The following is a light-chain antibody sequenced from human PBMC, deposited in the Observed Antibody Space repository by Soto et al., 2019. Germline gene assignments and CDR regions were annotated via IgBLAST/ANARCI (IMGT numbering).Light chain of an antibody. V-gene: IGLV2-14*01. CDR1: SSDVGGYYY. J-gene: IGLJ2*01. Sequence: QSALTQPASVSGSPGQSISISCTGTSSDVGGYYYVSWYRQHPGTAPRLLIYEVSNRPSGVSSRFSGSKSGNTASLTISGLLADDEADYYCSSYTSSNTVVFGGGTQLTVL. CDR2: EVS. CDR3: SSYTSSNTVV.